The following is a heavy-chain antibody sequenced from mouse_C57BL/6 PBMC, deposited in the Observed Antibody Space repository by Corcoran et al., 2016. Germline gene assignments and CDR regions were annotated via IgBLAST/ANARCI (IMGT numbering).Heavy chain of an antibody. V-gene: IGHV1-26*01. CDR1: GYTFTDYY. J-gene: IGHJ2*01. Sequence: EVQLQQSGPELVKPGASVKISCKASGYTFTDYYMNWVKQSHGKSLEWIGDINPNNGGTSYNQKFKGKATLTVDKSSSTAYMELRSLTSEDSAVYYCARASYYGYDYGGQGTTLTVSS. CDR3: ARASYYGYDY. CDR2: INPNNGGT. D-gene: IGHD2-9*01.